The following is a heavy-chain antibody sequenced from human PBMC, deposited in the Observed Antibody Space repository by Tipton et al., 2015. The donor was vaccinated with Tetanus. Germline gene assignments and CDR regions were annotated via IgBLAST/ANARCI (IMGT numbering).Heavy chain of an antibody. CDR2: IYYGGAT. Sequence: TLSLTCSVSGGSVNSGTYYWSWIRQPPGKGLEWLGDIYYGGATQYNPSLESRVTMSIDTSKNQFSLNLRSVTAADTAVYYCARDRGFTTYNYFDPWGQGTPVTVSS. CDR1: GGSVNSGTYY. V-gene: IGHV4-61*01. CDR3: ARDRGFTTYNYFDP. J-gene: IGHJ5*02. D-gene: IGHD3-22*01.